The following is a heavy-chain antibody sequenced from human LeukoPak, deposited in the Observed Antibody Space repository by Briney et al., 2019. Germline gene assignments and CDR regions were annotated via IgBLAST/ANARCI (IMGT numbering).Heavy chain of an antibody. V-gene: IGHV3-7*01. CDR1: GFSLSNYW. CDR3: ATLVATTRFDY. CDR2: IKQDGSEK. J-gene: IGHJ4*02. D-gene: IGHD5-12*01. Sequence: PGGSLRLSCAASGFSLSNYWMSWVCQAPGKGLEWVANIKQDGSEKYYVDSVKGRFTISRDNAKNSLFLQMNSLRVEDTAVYYCATLVATTRFDYWGQGTLATVSS.